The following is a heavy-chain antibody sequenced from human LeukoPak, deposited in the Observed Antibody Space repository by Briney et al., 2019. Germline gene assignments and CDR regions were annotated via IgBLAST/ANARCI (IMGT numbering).Heavy chain of an antibody. J-gene: IGHJ6*02. V-gene: IGHV3-23*01. D-gene: IGHD5-12*01. CDR1: GFTFSGYA. CDR3: ARDLDYWVAMDV. Sequence: PGGSLRLSCEASGFTFSGYAVSCGRQAPGERLEWVSGFGTDGNTHYAQSVWGRFDISRDTSKNTVYLQLNSLSAEDTALYYCARDLDYWVAMDVWGQGTTVTVS. CDR2: FGTDGNT.